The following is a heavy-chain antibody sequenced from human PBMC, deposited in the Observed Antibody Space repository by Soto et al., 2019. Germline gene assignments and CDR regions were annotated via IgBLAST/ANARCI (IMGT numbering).Heavy chain of an antibody. CDR3: AKEDCSSRRCNRQYYFDS. CDR2: VSNVGTTT. V-gene: IGHV3-30*18. D-gene: IGHD2-2*01. J-gene: IGHJ4*02. Sequence: QVQLVESGGGVVQPGRSLRLSCAASGLTFSSFGMHWVRQAPGKGLEWVAVVSNVGTTTYYADSVKGRFTISRDNSKNTMELQMDSLRPEDAGVYLCAKEDCSSRRCNRQYYFDSWGLGTLVTVSS. CDR1: GLTFSSFG.